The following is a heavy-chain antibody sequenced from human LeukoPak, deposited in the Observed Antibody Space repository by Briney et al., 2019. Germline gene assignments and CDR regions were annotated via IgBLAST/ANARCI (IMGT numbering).Heavy chain of an antibody. Sequence: PGGSLRLSCAASGFTFSSYAMSWVRQAPGKGLEWVSAISGSGGSTYYADSVKGRFTISRDNSKNTLYLQMNSLRAEDTAVYYCAKASWSYSSGWYDYWGQGTLVTVSS. CDR1: GFTFSSYA. D-gene: IGHD6-19*01. V-gene: IGHV3-23*01. J-gene: IGHJ4*02. CDR2: ISGSGGST. CDR3: AKASWSYSSGWYDY.